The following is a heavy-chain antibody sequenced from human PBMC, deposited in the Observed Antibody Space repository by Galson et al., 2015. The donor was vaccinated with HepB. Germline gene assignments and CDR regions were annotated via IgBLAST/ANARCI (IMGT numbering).Heavy chain of an antibody. CDR3: AREARGVRSFDY. CDR1: GYTFTSYG. Sequence: SVKVSCKASGYTFTSYGISWVRQAPGQGLEWMGWISAYNGNTNYAQKLQGRVNMTTDTSTSTAYMELRSLSSDDTDVYYCAREARGVRSFDYWGQGTLVTVSS. D-gene: IGHD4-17*01. CDR2: ISAYNGNT. J-gene: IGHJ4*02. V-gene: IGHV1-18*04.